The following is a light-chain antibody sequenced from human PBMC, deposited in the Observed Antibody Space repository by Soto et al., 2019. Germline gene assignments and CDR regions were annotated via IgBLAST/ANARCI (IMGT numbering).Light chain of an antibody. Sequence: QSVLTQPASVSGSPGQSITISCTGTSSDVGYYNYVSWYQHHPGKVPKIMIYEVSNRPSGVSNRFSGSKSGNTASLTISGLQAEDEADNNCSSYTTGSPQVFGGGTTLTVL. J-gene: IGLJ3*02. V-gene: IGLV2-14*01. CDR3: SSYTTGSPQV. CDR1: SSDVGYYNY. CDR2: EVS.